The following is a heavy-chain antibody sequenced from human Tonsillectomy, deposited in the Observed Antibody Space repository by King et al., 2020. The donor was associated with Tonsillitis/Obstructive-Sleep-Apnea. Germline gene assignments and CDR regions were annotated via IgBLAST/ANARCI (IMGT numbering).Heavy chain of an antibody. CDR2: VTPIFGTA. Sequence: VQLVESGAEVKKPGSSVKVSCKSSGGTFSNYAISWVRQAPGQGLEWMGGVTPIFGTATYAQKFLGKVTLTADASTTTAFMELSSLTSDDTAMYSCASATGMGTAGEHYHYNHMDVWGEGTAVTVSS. CDR3: ASATGMGTAGEHYHYNHMDV. CDR1: GGTFSNYA. J-gene: IGHJ6*03. V-gene: IGHV1-69*01. D-gene: IGHD7-27*01.